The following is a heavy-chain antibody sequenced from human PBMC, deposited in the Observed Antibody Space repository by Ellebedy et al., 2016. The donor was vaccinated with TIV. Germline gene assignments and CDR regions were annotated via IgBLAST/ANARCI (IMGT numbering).Heavy chain of an antibody. CDR1: GYTFTSHG. CDR3: ARDATPDNFDY. J-gene: IGHJ4*02. Sequence: ASVKVSCKASGYTFTSHGISWVRQAPGQGLEWMGWISTYNGGTNFAQKFQGRVTMTTDTPTSTAYMELGRLRSDDTAVYYCARDATPDNFDYWGQGTLVTVSS. CDR2: ISTYNGGT. V-gene: IGHV1-18*01.